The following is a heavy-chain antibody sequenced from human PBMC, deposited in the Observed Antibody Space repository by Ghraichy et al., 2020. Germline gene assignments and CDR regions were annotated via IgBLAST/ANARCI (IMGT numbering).Heavy chain of an antibody. J-gene: IGHJ6*02. CDR1: GFTFSSYA. CDR3: AFPGIAAAGTSYYYYGMDV. D-gene: IGHD6-13*01. V-gene: IGHV3-23*01. Sequence: GGSLRLSCAASGFTFSSYAMSWVRQAPGKGLEWVSAISGSGGSTYYADSVKGRFTISRDNSKNTLYLQMNSLRAEDTAVYYCAFPGIAAAGTSYYYYGMDVWGQGTTVTVSS. CDR2: ISGSGGST.